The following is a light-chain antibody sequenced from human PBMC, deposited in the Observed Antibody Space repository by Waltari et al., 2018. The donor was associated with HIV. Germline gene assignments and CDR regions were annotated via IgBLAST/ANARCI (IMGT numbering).Light chain of an antibody. V-gene: IGKV1-33*01. CDR3: QQYENLPLT. CDR1: QDISNY. CDR2: DAS. Sequence: DIQMTQSPSSLSPSVGDRVPITCQASQDISNYLNWYQQKPGKAPKLLIYDASNLETGVPSRFSGSGSGTDFTFTISSLQPEDVATYYCQQYENLPLTFGGGTKVEIK. J-gene: IGKJ4*01.